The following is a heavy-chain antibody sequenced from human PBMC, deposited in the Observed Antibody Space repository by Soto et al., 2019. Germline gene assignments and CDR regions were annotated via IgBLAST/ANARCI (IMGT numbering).Heavy chain of an antibody. D-gene: IGHD6-13*01. CDR2: ISSSSSTI. V-gene: IGHV3-48*01. Sequence: EVQLVESGGGLVQPGGSLRLSCAASGFTFSSYSMNWVRQAPGKGLEWVSYISSSSSTIYYADSVKGRFTISRDNAKNSLYLQMNSLRAEDTAVYYCARVRPGTAFGYYYYYMDVWGKGTTVTVFS. CDR3: ARVRPGTAFGYYYYYMDV. J-gene: IGHJ6*03. CDR1: GFTFSSYS.